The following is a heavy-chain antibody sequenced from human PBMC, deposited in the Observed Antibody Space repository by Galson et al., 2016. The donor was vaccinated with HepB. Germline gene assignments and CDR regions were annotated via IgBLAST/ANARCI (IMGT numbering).Heavy chain of an antibody. CDR2: IYYSGNS. CDR1: GGSIISTKYY. D-gene: IGHD4-23*01. Sequence: SETLSLTCTVSGGSIISTKYYWGWIRQSPGKGLEWIATIYYSGNSYYNPSLKSRVAISVDTPKNQFSLRLTSVTAADTAVYFCARRVSDRWYESFEGYFDLWGRGNLVTVSS. CDR3: ARRVSDRWYESFEGYFDL. V-gene: IGHV4-39*01. J-gene: IGHJ2*01.